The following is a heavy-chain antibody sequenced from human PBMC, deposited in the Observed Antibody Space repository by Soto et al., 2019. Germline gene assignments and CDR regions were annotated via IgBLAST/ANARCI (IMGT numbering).Heavy chain of an antibody. Sequence: SAKVSCKASGGTFSSYALSWVRQAPGQGLEWMGGIIPIFGTANYAQKFQGRVTITADESTSTAYMELSSLRSEDTAVYYCARVEGLLWFGELLFWGQGTLVTVSS. CDR2: IIPIFGTA. V-gene: IGHV1-69*13. D-gene: IGHD3-10*01. J-gene: IGHJ4*02. CDR3: ARVEGLLWFGELLF. CDR1: GGTFSSYA.